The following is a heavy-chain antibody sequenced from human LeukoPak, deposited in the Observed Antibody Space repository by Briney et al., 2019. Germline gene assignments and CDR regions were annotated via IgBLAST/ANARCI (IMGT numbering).Heavy chain of an antibody. V-gene: IGHV3-23*01. D-gene: IGHD6-13*01. CDR2: ISGSGDST. CDR1: GFTFSTYA. Sequence: PGGSLRLSCAASGFTFSTYAMNWVRQAPGKGLEWVSTISGSGDSTYYADSVKGRFTISRDNSKNTLSLQMNSLRAEDTAVYYCAKDPYSTSYYYFDYWGQGTLVTVSS. J-gene: IGHJ4*02. CDR3: AKDPYSTSYYYFDY.